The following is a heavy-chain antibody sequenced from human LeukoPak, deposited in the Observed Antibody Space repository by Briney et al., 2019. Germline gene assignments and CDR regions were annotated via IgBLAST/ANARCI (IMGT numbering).Heavy chain of an antibody. J-gene: IGHJ4*02. CDR3: ARTYLGYCSSTSCSNDY. CDR1: GFTVSSNY. CDR2: IYRGGST. D-gene: IGHD2-2*01. V-gene: IGHV3-53*01. Sequence: GGSLRLSCAASGFTVSSNYMSWVRQAPGKGLEWVSVIYRGGSTYYADSVEGRFTISRDNSTNTLYLQMNSLRAEDTAVYYCARTYLGYCSSTSCSNDYWGQGTLVTVSS.